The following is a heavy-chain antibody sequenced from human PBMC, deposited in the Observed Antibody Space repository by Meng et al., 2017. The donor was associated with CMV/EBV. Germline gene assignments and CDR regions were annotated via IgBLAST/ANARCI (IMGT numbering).Heavy chain of an antibody. Sequence: ASVKVSCKVSGYTLTELSMHWVRQAPGKGLEWMGGFDPEDGETIYAQKFQGRVTMTEDTSTDTAYMELSSLRSEDTAVYYCETVSVGLRFLEWLFAYGMDVWGQGTTVTVSS. V-gene: IGHV1-24*01. CDR2: FDPEDGET. J-gene: IGHJ6*02. CDR3: ETVSVGLRFLEWLFAYGMDV. D-gene: IGHD3-3*01. CDR1: GYTLTELS.